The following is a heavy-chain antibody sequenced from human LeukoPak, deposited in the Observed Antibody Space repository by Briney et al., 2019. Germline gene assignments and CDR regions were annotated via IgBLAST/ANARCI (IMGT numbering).Heavy chain of an antibody. D-gene: IGHD5-24*01. J-gene: IGHJ4*02. V-gene: IGHV4-61*02. CDR3: ARYGMATIQFFDY. CDR1: GGSISSGSYY. Sequence: SETLSLTCTVSGGSISSGSYYWSWIRQPAGKGLEWIGRIYTSGSTNYNPSLKSRVTISVDTSKNQFSLKLSSVTAADTAVYYCARYGMATIQFFDYWGQGTLFTASS. CDR2: IYTSGST.